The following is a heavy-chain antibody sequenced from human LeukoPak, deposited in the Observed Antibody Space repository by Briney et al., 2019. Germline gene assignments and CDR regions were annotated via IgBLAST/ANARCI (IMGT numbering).Heavy chain of an antibody. CDR3: ARDFDY. CDR2: ISYDGSNK. Sequence: GRSLRLSCAASGFTFSSYAMHWVRQAPGKGLEWVAVISYDGSNKYYADSVKGRFTISRDNSKNTLYLQMNSLGAEDTAVYYCARDFDYWGQGTLVTVSS. V-gene: IGHV3-30-3*01. J-gene: IGHJ4*02. CDR1: GFTFSSYA.